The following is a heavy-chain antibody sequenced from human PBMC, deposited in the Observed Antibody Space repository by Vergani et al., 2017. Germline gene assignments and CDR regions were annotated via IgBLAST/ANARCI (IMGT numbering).Heavy chain of an antibody. Sequence: VQLVESGGGLVKPGGSLRLSCAASGFTFSSYSMNWVRQAPGKGLEWVSSISSSSSYIYYADSVKGRFTISRDNAKNSLYLQMNSLRAEDTAVYYCAKGFGYQLQDGVFQHWGQGTLVTVSS. V-gene: IGHV3-21*01. CDR1: GFTFSSYS. D-gene: IGHD2-2*01. CDR3: AKGFGYQLQDGVFQH. CDR2: ISSSSSYI. J-gene: IGHJ1*01.